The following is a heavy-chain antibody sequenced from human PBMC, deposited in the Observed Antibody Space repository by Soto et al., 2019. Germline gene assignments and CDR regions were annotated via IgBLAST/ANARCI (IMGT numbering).Heavy chain of an antibody. CDR1: GYTFTSYG. Sequence: AAVKVSCKASGYTFTSYGISWVRQAPGQGLEWMGWISAYNGNTNYAQKLQGRVTMTTDTSTSTAYMELRSLRSDDTAVYYCARDHYDLSRFDPWGQGTLVTVSS. V-gene: IGHV1-18*01. CDR3: ARDHYDLSRFDP. D-gene: IGHD3-3*01. J-gene: IGHJ5*02. CDR2: ISAYNGNT.